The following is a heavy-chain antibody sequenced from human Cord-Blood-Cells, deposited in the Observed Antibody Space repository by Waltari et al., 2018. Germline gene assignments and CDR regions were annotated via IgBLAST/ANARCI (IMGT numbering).Heavy chain of an antibody. CDR3: ASSLYSSSWYDY. D-gene: IGHD6-13*01. CDR1: GGSFSGYY. J-gene: IGHJ4*02. V-gene: IGHV4-34*01. Sequence: QVQLQQWGAGLLKPSETLSHTCAVYGGSFSGYYWSWIRQPPGKGLEWIGEINHSGSTNYNPSLKSRVTISVDTSKNQFSLKLSSVTAADTAVYYCASSLYSSSWYDYWGQGTLVTVSS. CDR2: INHSGST.